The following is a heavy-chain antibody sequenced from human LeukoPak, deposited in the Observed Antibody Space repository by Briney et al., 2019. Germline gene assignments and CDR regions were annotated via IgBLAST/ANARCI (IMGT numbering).Heavy chain of an antibody. J-gene: IGHJ6*03. V-gene: IGHV2-70*04. CDR2: IDCDDDK. CDR1: GFSLSTSGMR. CDR3: ARIVGYSYGLYYYYYMDV. D-gene: IGHD5-18*01. Sequence: SGPTLVNPTQTLTQTFTFSGFSLSTSGMRVSWIRQPPGKALEWLARIDCDDDKCYSTSPKTRLTISKDTSKNQVVLTMTNMDPVDTATYYCARIVGYSYGLYYYYYMDVWGKGTTVTVSS.